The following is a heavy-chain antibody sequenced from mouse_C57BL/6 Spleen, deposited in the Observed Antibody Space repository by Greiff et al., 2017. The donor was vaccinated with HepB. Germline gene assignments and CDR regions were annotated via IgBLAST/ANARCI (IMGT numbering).Heavy chain of an antibody. D-gene: IGHD1-1*01. CDR2: IDPSDSET. CDR1: GYTFTSYW. Sequence: QVQLQQPGAELVRPGSSVKLSCKASGYTFTSYWMHWVKQRPIQGLEWIGNIDPSDSETHYNQKFKDKATLTVDKSPSTAYMQLSSLTSEDSAVYYCAREGSYWYFDVWGTGTTVTVSS. CDR3: AREGSYWYFDV. J-gene: IGHJ1*03. V-gene: IGHV1-52*01.